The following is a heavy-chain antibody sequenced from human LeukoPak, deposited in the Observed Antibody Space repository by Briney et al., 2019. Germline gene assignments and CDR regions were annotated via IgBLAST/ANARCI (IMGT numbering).Heavy chain of an antibody. V-gene: IGHV4-59*01. Sequence: SETLSLTCTVSGGSISSYYWSWIRQPPGKGLEWIGYIYYSGRTQYNPSLKSRVTISVDTSKNQFSLKLSSVTAADTAVYYCARDYEEDNSGDAFDIWGQGTMVAVSS. CDR2: IYYSGRT. D-gene: IGHD6-19*01. CDR3: ARDYEEDNSGDAFDI. CDR1: GGSISSYY. J-gene: IGHJ3*02.